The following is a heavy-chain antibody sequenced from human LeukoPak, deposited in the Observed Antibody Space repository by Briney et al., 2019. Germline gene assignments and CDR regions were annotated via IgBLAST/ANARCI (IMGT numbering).Heavy chain of an antibody. CDR2: ISSGSSYT. J-gene: IGHJ4*02. Sequence: GGSLRLSCAASGFTFSDFYMSWIRQAPGKGLEWVSYISSGSSYTNYADSVKGRFTISRDNSKNTLYLQMNSLRAEDTAVYYCTKGTIWSPFDYWGQGTLVTVSS. CDR3: TKGTIWSPFDY. D-gene: IGHD3-10*01. V-gene: IGHV3-11*05. CDR1: GFTFSDFY.